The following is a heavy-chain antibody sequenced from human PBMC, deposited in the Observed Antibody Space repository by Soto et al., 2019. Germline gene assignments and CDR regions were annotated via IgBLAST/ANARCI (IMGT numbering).Heavy chain of an antibody. CDR3: ARVAVQGTEYGMDV. Sequence: PGGSLRLSCAASGFTFSSYDMNWVRQATGKGLEWVSAIGTAGDAYYPGSVKGRFTISREKAKNSWYLKMNSLRAGDTPLYWCARVAVQGTEYGMDVCGQGTMVTGSS. CDR1: GFTFSSYD. V-gene: IGHV3-13*01. CDR2: IGTAGDA. D-gene: IGHD3-10*01. J-gene: IGHJ6*02.